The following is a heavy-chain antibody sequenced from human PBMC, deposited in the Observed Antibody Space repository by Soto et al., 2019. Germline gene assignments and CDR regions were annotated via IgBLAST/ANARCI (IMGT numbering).Heavy chain of an antibody. CDR1: GYTFTSYG. CDR3: ARDSHYYDSSGYYYPN. V-gene: IGHV1-69*04. J-gene: IGHJ4*02. Sequence: SVKVSCKASGYTFTSYGISWVRQAPGQGLEWMGRIIPILGIANYAQKFQGRVTITADKSTSTAYMELSSLRSEDTAVYYCARDSHYYDSSGYYYPNWGQGTLVTVSS. CDR2: IIPILGIA. D-gene: IGHD3-22*01.